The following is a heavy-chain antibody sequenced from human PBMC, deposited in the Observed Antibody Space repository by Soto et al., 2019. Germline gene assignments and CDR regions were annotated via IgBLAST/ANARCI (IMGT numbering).Heavy chain of an antibody. CDR3: ACVLLGWFDP. J-gene: IGHJ5*02. D-gene: IGHD3-16*01. Sequence: GGSLRLSCAASGFTFSDYYMSWIRQAPGKGLEWVSYISSSSSYTNYADSVKGRFTISRDNAKNSLYLQMNSLRAEDTAVYHCACVLLGWFDPWGQGTLVTVSS. CDR2: ISSSSSYT. CDR1: GFTFSDYY. V-gene: IGHV3-11*06.